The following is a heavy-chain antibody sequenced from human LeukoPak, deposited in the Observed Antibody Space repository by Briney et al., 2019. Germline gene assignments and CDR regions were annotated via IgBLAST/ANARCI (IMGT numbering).Heavy chain of an antibody. J-gene: IGHJ3*02. CDR2: IYYSGST. D-gene: IGHD2-21*01. Sequence: SETLSLTCTVSGGSISSYYWSWIRPPPGKGREWIGYIYYSGSTYYNPSLKSRVTISVNTSKNQFSLKLSSVTAADTAVYYCARGLDTNDWSDAFDIWGQGTMVTVSS. CDR3: ARGLDTNDWSDAFDI. V-gene: IGHV4-59*12. CDR1: GGSISSYY.